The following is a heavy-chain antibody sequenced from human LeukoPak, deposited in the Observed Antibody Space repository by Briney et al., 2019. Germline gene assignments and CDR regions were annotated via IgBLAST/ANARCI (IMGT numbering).Heavy chain of an antibody. Sequence: GGSLRLSCAASGFTFSSYWMSWVRQAPGKGLEWVANIKQDGSEKYYVDSVKGRFTISRDNAKNSLYLQMNSLRAEDTAVYYCARESIAARARPRYFDLWGRGTLVTVSS. D-gene: IGHD6-6*01. V-gene: IGHV3-7*01. CDR1: GFTFSSYW. CDR2: IKQDGSEK. CDR3: ARESIAARARPRYFDL. J-gene: IGHJ2*01.